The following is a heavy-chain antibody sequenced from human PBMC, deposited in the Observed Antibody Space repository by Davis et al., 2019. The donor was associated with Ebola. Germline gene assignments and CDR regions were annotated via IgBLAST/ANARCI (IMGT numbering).Heavy chain of an antibody. CDR3: ARLSGIESRPQIDY. D-gene: IGHD6-6*01. CDR1: GGSISSSSYY. CDR2: IYYRGST. Sequence: MPGGSLRLSCTVSGGSISSSSYYWGWIRQPPGKGLEWIGSIYYRGSTYYNPSLKSRVTISVDTSKNQFSLKVNSVTAADTTLYYCARLSGIESRPQIDYWGQGTLVTVSS. V-gene: IGHV4-39*01. J-gene: IGHJ4*02.